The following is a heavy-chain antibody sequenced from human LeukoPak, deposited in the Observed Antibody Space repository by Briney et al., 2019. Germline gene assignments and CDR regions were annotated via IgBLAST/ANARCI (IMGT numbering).Heavy chain of an antibody. CDR3: ARGLRGYSYGYRFDP. Sequence: PGASVKVSCKASGYTFTSYYMHWVRQATGQGLEWMGWMNPNSGNTGYAQKFQGRVTMTRNTSISTAYMELSSLRSEDTAVYYCARGLRGYSYGYRFDPWGQGTLVTVSS. CDR1: GYTFTSYY. V-gene: IGHV1-8*02. CDR2: MNPNSGNT. D-gene: IGHD5-18*01. J-gene: IGHJ5*02.